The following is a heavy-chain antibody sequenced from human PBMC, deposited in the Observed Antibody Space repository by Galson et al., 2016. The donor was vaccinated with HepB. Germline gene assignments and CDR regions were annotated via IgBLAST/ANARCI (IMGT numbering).Heavy chain of an antibody. D-gene: IGHD1-14*01. J-gene: IGHJ6*04. Sequence: SLRLSCAASGFTFSSYGMHWVRQAPGKGLEWVGLIWYDGSYKFYGDSVKGRFTISRDTSMNRLYLQMNSLRAEDTAVYYCVRDPYHGGMDVWGKGTTVTVSS. CDR2: IWYDGSYK. CDR1: GFTFSSYG. V-gene: IGHV3-33*01. CDR3: VRDPYHGGMDV.